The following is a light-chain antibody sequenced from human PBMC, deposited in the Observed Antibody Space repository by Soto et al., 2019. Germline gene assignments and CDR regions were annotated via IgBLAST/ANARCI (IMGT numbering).Light chain of an antibody. CDR2: GAS. CDR3: QQYYDWPPKYT. J-gene: IGKJ2*01. V-gene: IGKV3-15*01. Sequence: EIVMTQSPATLSVSPGERVTLPCRASQSVSTHLAWYQQRPGQAPRLLIYGASTRATGVPGRFSGSGSGTEFTLTISSLQSEDFARYFCQQYYDWPPKYTFGQGTKLEIK. CDR1: QSVSTH.